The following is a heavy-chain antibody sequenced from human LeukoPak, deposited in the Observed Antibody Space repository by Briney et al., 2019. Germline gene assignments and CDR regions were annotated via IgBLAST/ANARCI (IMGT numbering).Heavy chain of an antibody. V-gene: IGHV1-24*01. D-gene: IGHD3-10*01. CDR3: ARSASGYLTHDY. J-gene: IGHJ4*02. Sequence: ASVKVSCKVSGYTLTELSMHWVRQAPGKGLEWMGGFDPEDGETIYAQKFQGRVTMTRNTSISTAYMELSSLRSEDTAVYYCARSASGYLTHDYWGQGTLVTVSS. CDR1: GYTLTELS. CDR2: FDPEDGET.